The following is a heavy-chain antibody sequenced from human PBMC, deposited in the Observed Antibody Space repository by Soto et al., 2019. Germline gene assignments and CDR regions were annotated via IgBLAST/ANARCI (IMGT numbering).Heavy chain of an antibody. J-gene: IGHJ5*02. CDR1: GFSFSKFA. Sequence: QVHLVESGGGVVQPGKSLRLSCTGSGFSFSKFAMHWVRRAPGKGLEWVAVISYDGSEEYYADSVKGRFTISRDNSKNTLYLQMSSLRGEDTAVYYCAGDRDEILTGYHDAWGQGAVVT. V-gene: IGHV3-30-3*01. CDR2: ISYDGSEE. CDR3: AGDRDEILTGYHDA. D-gene: IGHD3-9*01.